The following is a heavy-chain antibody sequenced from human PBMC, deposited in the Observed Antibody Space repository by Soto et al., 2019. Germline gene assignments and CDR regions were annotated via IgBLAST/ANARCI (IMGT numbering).Heavy chain of an antibody. J-gene: IGHJ6*03. V-gene: IGHV3-48*01. CDR1: GLTFSSYS. D-gene: IGHD1-1*01. CDR3: ARRIFTTGSRDYYYYMDV. CDR2: ISSSSTI. Sequence: GGSLRLSCAASGLTFSSYSMNWVRQAPGKGLEWVSYISSSSTIYYADSVKGRFTISRDNAKNSLYLQMNSLRAEDTAVYYCARRIFTTGSRDYYYYMDVWGKGTTVTVSS.